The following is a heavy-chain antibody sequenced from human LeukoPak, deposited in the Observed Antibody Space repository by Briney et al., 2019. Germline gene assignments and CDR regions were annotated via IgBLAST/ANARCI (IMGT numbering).Heavy chain of an antibody. J-gene: IGHJ4*02. CDR1: GGSISASSYY. Sequence: SETLSLTCSVSGGSISASSYYWSWIRQPPGKGLEWIGYIYYSGSTNYNPSLKSRVTITVDTSKNQFSLKLSSVTAADTAVYYCARVMATAERFFDYWGQGTLVTVSS. CDR3: ARVMATAERFFDY. V-gene: IGHV4-61*05. CDR2: IYYSGST. D-gene: IGHD5-24*01.